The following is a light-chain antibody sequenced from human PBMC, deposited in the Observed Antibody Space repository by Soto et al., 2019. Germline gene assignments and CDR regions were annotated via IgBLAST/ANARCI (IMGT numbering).Light chain of an antibody. CDR2: DVS. J-gene: IGKJ1*01. CDR1: QSISSW. Sequence: IQVTQSPSSLSASVGDRVTITCRASQSISSWLAWYQQKPGKAPYLLISDVSSLERGVPSRFSGSGSGTEFTLTISSMQPDDFATFYCQQYNGYSRTFGQGTKVDNK. CDR3: QQYNGYSRT. V-gene: IGKV1-5*01.